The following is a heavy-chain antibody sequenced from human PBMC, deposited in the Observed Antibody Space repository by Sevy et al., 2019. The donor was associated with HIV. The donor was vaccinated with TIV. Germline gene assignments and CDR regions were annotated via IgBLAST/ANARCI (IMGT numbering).Heavy chain of an antibody. CDR3: ARDPSDADIVVVPAATGRNWFDP. CDR2: INPNSGGT. V-gene: IGHV1-2*02. D-gene: IGHD2-2*01. Sequence: ASVKVSCKASGYTFTGYYMHWVRQAPGQGLEWMGWINPNSGGTNYAQTFQGRVTMTRDTSISTAYMELSRLRSDDTAVYYCARDPSDADIVVVPAATGRNWFDPWGQGTLVTVSS. J-gene: IGHJ5*02. CDR1: GYTFTGYY.